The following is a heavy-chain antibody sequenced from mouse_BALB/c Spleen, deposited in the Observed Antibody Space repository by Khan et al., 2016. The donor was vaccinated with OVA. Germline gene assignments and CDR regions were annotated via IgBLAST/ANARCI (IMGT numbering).Heavy chain of an antibody. CDR2: IWSDGST. CDR3: ARQPYYHYYIMDY. Sequence: QVQLQQSGPGLVAPSQSLSITCTISGFSLTNYGVHWVRQPPGKGLEWLVVIWSDGSTTYNSTLKSRLSISKDNSKSQVFLKMNSLQTDDTAIYYCARQPYYHYYIMDYWGQGISVTVAS. CDR1: GFSLTNYG. J-gene: IGHJ4*01. D-gene: IGHD2-10*01. V-gene: IGHV2-6-1*01.